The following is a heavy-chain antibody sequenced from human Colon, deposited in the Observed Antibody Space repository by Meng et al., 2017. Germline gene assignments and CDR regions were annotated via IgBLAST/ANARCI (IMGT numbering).Heavy chain of an antibody. D-gene: IGHD6-13*01. J-gene: IGHJ4*02. CDR3: ARTLAAAGTGDY. V-gene: IGHV3-21*01. CDR2: ISSSSSYI. Sequence: GESLKISCAASGFTFSSYSMKWVRQAPGKGLEWVSSISSSSSYIYYADSVKGRFTISRDNAKNSLYLQMNSLRAEDTAVYYCARTLAAAGTGDYWGQGILVTVSS. CDR1: GFTFSSYS.